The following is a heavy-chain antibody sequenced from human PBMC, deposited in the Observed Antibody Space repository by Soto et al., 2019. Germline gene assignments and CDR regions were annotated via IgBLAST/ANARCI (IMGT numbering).Heavy chain of an antibody. V-gene: IGHV1-3*01. Sequence: QVQVVQSGAEVKKPGASVKVSCKASGYTFTSYAMHWLRQAPGQRRECMGWINVGNGNTKYSHKFQGRVTITRDTSASTAYMELSSLIYEDTAVYYCAREGVLFYFWSASGYKLLDPWGHGTLVTVSS. J-gene: IGHJ5*02. D-gene: IGHD3-3*01. CDR3: AREGVLFYFWSASGYKLLDP. CDR2: INVGNGNT. CDR1: GYTFTSYA.